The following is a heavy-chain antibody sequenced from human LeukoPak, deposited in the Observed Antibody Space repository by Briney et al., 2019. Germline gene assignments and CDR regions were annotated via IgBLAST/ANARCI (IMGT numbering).Heavy chain of an antibody. CDR1: GFTFSSYS. Sequence: GGSLRLSCAASGFTFSSYSMNWVRQAPGKGLEWVSSISSSSSYIYYADSVKGRFTISRDNAKNSLYLQMNSLSAEDTAVYYCARVHGSSWYEDYWGQGTLVTVSS. V-gene: IGHV3-21*01. J-gene: IGHJ4*02. D-gene: IGHD6-13*01. CDR2: ISSSSSYI. CDR3: ARVHGSSWYEDY.